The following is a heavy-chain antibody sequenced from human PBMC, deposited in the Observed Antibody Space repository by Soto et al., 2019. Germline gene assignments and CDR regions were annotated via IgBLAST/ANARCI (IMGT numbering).Heavy chain of an antibody. Sequence: QVSLVESGGGVVQPGGSLRLSCAASGFTFGNFAMHWIRQAPGKGPEWVSVVSYEGNINYNLDSVKGRFTVSRDNSRNTLYLQMARLRPEDTAFYFWSKGKMLDYGSNSKTYFQHWGPGTLVTVSS. CDR2: VSYEGNIN. V-gene: IGHV3-30*18. CDR3: SKGKMLDYGSNSKTYFQH. CDR1: GFTFGNFA. J-gene: IGHJ1*01. D-gene: IGHD4-17*01.